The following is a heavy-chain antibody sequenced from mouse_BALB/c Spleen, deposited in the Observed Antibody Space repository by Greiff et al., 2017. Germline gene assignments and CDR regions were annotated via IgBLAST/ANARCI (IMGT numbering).Heavy chain of an antibody. CDR2: ISNGGGST. CDR1: GFTFSSYT. CDR3: ARGYYGSSSGYFDY. V-gene: IGHV5-12-2*01. D-gene: IGHD1-1*01. J-gene: IGHJ2*01. Sequence: EVKVEESGGGLVQPGGSLKLSCAASGFTFSSYTMSWVRQTPEKRLEWVAYISNGGGSTYYPDTVKGRFTISRDNAKNTLYLQMSSLKSEDTAMYYCARGYYGSSSGYFDYWGQGTTLTVSS.